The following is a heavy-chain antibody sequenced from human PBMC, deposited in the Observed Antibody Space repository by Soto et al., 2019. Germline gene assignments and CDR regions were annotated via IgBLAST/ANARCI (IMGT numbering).Heavy chain of an antibody. J-gene: IGHJ3*02. CDR2: IYYSGST. D-gene: IGHD3-22*01. Sequence: PSETLSLTCTVSGGSISSSSYYWGWIRQPPGKGLEWIGSIYYSGSTYYNPSLKSRVTISVDTSKNQFSLKLSSVTAADTAVYYCARSKNYYDSSGYYGDAFDIWGQGTMVTVSS. CDR1: GGSISSSSYY. V-gene: IGHV4-39*01. CDR3: ARSKNYYDSSGYYGDAFDI.